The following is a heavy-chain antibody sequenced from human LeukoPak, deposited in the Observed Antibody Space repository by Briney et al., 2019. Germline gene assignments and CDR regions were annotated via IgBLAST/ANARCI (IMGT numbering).Heavy chain of an antibody. CDR3: ARGGRIQLWLGYYMDV. D-gene: IGHD5-18*01. Sequence: SETLSLTCAVYGGSFSGYYWSWIRQPPGKGLEWIGEINHSGSTNYNPSIKSRVTISVDTSKNQFSLKLSSVTAADTAVYYCARGGRIQLWLGYYMDVWGKGTTVTVSS. J-gene: IGHJ6*03. CDR1: GGSFSGYY. V-gene: IGHV4-34*01. CDR2: INHSGST.